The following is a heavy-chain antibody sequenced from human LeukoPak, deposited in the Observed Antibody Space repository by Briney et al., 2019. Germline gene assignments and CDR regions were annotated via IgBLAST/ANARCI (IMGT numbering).Heavy chain of an antibody. CDR1: GGTFSSYA. Sequence: ASVKVSCKASGGTFSSYAISWVRQAPGQGLEWMGGIIPIFGTANYAQKFQGRVTITADESTSTAYMELSSLRSEDTAVYYCARSWGWHYYDSSGPGSSWGQGTLVTVSS. D-gene: IGHD3-22*01. CDR2: IIPIFGTA. V-gene: IGHV1-69*13. J-gene: IGHJ4*02. CDR3: ARSWGWHYYDSSGPGSS.